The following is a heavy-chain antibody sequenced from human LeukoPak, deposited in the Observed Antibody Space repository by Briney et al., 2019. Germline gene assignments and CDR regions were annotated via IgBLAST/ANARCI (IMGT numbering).Heavy chain of an antibody. V-gene: IGHV4-39*07. CDR2: IYYSGST. CDR1: GGSISSSTYF. D-gene: IGHD5-24*01. J-gene: IGHJ6*03. CDR3: AREEMATIDYYYYYYMDV. Sequence: PSETLSLTCTVSGGSISSSTYFWGWIRQPPGKGLEWIGTIYYSGSTYYNPSLKSRVTISVDSSKNQFSLRLSSVTAADTAVYYRAREEMATIDYYYYYYMDVWGKGTTVTISS.